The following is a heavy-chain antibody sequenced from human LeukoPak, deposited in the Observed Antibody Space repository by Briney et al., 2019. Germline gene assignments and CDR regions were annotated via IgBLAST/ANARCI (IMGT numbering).Heavy chain of an antibody. CDR3: ARDRYDFWSGPHDAFDI. V-gene: IGHV4-59*01. CDR1: GGSISSYY. CDR2: IYYSGST. D-gene: IGHD3-3*01. J-gene: IGHJ3*02. Sequence: PSETLSLTCTVSGGSISSYYWSWIRQPPGKGLEWIGYIYYSGSTNYNPSLKSRVTISVDTSKNQFSLKLSSVTAADTAVYYCARDRYDFWSGPHDAFDIWGQGTMVTVSS.